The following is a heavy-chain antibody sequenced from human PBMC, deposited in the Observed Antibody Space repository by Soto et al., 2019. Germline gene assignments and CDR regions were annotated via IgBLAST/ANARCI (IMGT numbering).Heavy chain of an antibody. V-gene: IGHV4-30-4*01. CDR1: GGSISSGDYY. CDR2: IYYSGST. CDR3: ARERREDSGYYNDY. J-gene: IGHJ4*02. Sequence: SLTCTVSGGSISSGDYYWSWIRQPPGKGLEWIGYIYYSGSTYYNPSLKSRVTISVDTSKNQFSLKLSSVTAADTAVYYCARERREDSGYYNDYWGQGTLVTVLL. D-gene: IGHD3-3*01.